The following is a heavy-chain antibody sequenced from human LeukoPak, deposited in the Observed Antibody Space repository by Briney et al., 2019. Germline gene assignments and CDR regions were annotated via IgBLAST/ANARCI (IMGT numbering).Heavy chain of an antibody. CDR1: ADSISRYY. J-gene: IGHJ6*03. D-gene: IGHD1-26*01. CDR2: IYYSGST. CDR3: ARDGPVSGSSPYYYYYYMDV. Sequence: SETLSHTCTVSADSISRYYWRWIRQPPGKGLEWIGYIYYSGSTNYNPSLKSRVTISVDTSKNQFSLKLSSVTAADTAVYYCARDGPVSGSSPYYYYYYMDVWGKGTTVTVSS. V-gene: IGHV4-59*01.